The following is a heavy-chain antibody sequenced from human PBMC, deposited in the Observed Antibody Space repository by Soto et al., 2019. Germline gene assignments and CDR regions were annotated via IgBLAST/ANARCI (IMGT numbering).Heavy chain of an antibody. J-gene: IGHJ4*02. CDR3: ARDSGYSSSWSDY. CDR2: IWYDGSNK. D-gene: IGHD6-13*01. V-gene: IGHV3-33*01. Sequence: GGSLRLSCAASGFAFSSYGMHWVRQAPGKGLEWVAVIWYDGSNKYYADSVKGRSTISRDNSKNTLYLQMNSLRAEDTALYYCARDSGYSSSWSDYWGQGTLVTVSS. CDR1: GFAFSSYG.